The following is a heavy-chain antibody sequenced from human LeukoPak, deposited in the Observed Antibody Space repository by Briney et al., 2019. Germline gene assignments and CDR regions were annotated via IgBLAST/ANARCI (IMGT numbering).Heavy chain of an antibody. J-gene: IGHJ4*02. D-gene: IGHD3-22*01. CDR1: GYSISSGYY. CDR2: IYHSGST. V-gene: IGHV4-38-2*01. CDR3: ARGPTYYYDSSGYYYPLYYFDY. Sequence: SETLSLTCAVSGYSISSGYYWGWIRQPPGKGLEWIGSIYHSGSTYYNPSLKSRVTISVDTSKNQFSLKLSSVTAADTAVYYCARGPTYYYDSSGYYYPLYYFDYWGQGALVTVSS.